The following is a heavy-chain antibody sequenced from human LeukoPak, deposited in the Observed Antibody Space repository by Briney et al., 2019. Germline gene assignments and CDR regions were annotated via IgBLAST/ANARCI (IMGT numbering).Heavy chain of an antibody. CDR1: GYSFTSYW. D-gene: IGHD2-15*01. V-gene: IGHV5-51*01. CDR3: ARLRGYCSSGSCFRPDFDR. Sequence: PGESLKISCTCSGYSFTSYWIGWVRQMPGKGLEWMGIIYPGDSDTRYSPSFQGQVTVSVDQSLNTAYLQWSSLKASDTAMYYCARLRGYCSSGSCFRPDFDRWGQGTLVTVSS. J-gene: IGHJ4*02. CDR2: IYPGDSDT.